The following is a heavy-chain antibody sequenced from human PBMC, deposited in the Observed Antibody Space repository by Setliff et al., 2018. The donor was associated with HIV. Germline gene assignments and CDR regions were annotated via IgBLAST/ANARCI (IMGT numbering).Heavy chain of an antibody. CDR3: ARLRPYNSALDY. J-gene: IGHJ4*02. Sequence: LRLSCAASGFTVSSYYMSWVRQAPGKGLEWVSTIYSDGNTYHADSVRGRFTLSRDNSENALFLQMNSLRPEDTAVYYCARLRPYNSALDYWGQGTLVTVSS. CDR2: IYSDGNT. D-gene: IGHD3-10*01. V-gene: IGHV3-66*02. CDR1: GFTVSSYY.